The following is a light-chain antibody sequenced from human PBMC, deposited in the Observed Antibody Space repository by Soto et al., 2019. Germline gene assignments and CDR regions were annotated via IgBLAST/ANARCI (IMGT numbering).Light chain of an antibody. CDR2: GAS. V-gene: IGKV3-20*01. CDR3: QQYGGSPRIT. CDR1: ERLSSVY. Sequence: EIVLTQSPGTLSLSPGERATLSCRAIERLSSVYLAWYQQRPGQPPRLLIYGASNRATGNPDRFSVSGSGTDFTLIINRLEAEDVAIYYCQQYGGSPRITFGQGTRLEIK. J-gene: IGKJ5*01.